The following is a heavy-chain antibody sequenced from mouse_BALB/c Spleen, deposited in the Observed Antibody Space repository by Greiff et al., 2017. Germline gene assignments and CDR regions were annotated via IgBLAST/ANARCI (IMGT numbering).Heavy chain of an antibody. Sequence: QVQLQQSGPGLVQPSQCLSISCTVSGFSLTSYGVHWVRQSPGKGLEWLGVIWRGGSTDYNAAFISRLSISNDNSKSQVFFKMNSLQANDTAIYYCARNGYDGYYFDYWGQGTTLTVSS. V-gene: IGHV2-2*02. CDR3: ARNGYDGYYFDY. CDR1: GFSLTSYG. J-gene: IGHJ2*01. CDR2: IWRGGST. D-gene: IGHD2-2*01.